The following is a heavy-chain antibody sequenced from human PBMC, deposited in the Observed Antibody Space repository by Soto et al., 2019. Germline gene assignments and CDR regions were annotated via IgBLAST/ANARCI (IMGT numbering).Heavy chain of an antibody. V-gene: IGHV4-31*03. CDR2: IYYSGST. D-gene: IGHD7-27*01. CDR1: GGSISSGGYY. CDR3: ARGWGRIFDY. Sequence: PPETLSLTYTVSGGSISSGGYYWSWIRQHPGKGLEWIGYIYYSGSTYYNPSLKSRVTISVDTSKNQFSLKLSSVTAADTAVYYCARGWGRIFDYWGQGTLVTVSS. J-gene: IGHJ4*02.